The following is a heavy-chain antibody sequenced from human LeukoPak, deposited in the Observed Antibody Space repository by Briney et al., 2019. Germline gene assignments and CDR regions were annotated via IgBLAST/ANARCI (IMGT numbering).Heavy chain of an antibody. CDR1: GFTFSNSA. Sequence: PGGSLRLSCEASGFTFSNSAMSWVRQAPGKGLEWVSATTGSGGSTFYADSVKGRFTISRDNAKNSLYLQMNSLRAEDTAVYYCARAGWSSRGYWGQGTLVTVSS. CDR3: ARAGWSSRGY. V-gene: IGHV3-23*01. J-gene: IGHJ4*02. CDR2: TTGSGGST. D-gene: IGHD6-13*01.